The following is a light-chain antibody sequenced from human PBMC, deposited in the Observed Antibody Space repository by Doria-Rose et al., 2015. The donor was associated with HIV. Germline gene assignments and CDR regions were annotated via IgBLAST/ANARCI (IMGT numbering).Light chain of an antibody. CDR2: GSN. Sequence: SVAGAPGQRVAISCTGSSSNIGAGYDVHGYQQLSGTVPKLLIYGSNNRPSGVPDRFSGSKSGTSASLAITGLQAEDEADYYCQSYDSSLGVFGTGTKVTVL. CDR3: QSYDSSLGV. CDR1: SSNIGAGYD. V-gene: IGLV1-40*01. J-gene: IGLJ1*01.